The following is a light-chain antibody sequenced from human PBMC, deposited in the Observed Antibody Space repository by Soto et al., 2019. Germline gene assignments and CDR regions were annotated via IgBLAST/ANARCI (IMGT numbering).Light chain of an antibody. V-gene: IGKV1D-12*01. Sequence: EIELTQSPSSVSVSVGERATLSCRASQGISDPLAWYQQKPGKAPNLLIYAASNMQSGVPSRFSGSGSGAEFTLTISSLQPEDFASYYCQQSNNFPLIFGGGTKVDIK. CDR1: QGISDP. CDR3: QQSNNFPLI. CDR2: AAS. J-gene: IGKJ4*01.